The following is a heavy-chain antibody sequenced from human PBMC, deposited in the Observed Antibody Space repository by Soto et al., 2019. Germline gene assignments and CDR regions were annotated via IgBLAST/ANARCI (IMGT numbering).Heavy chain of an antibody. CDR1: GFTFSSYA. CDR3: ARDRSYGMDV. J-gene: IGHJ6*02. CDR2: INSDVSGT. Sequence: GGSLRLSCAASGFTFSSYAMSWVRQAPGKGLVWVSRINSDVSGTSYADSVKGRFTISRDNAKNTLFLQMNSLRAEDTAVYYSARDRSYGMDVWSQGTTVTVSS. V-gene: IGHV3-74*01.